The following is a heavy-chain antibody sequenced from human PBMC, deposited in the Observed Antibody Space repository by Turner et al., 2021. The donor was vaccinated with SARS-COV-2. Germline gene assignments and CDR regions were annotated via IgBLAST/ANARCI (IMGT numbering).Heavy chain of an antibody. CDR1: AFTFSSYS. CDR3: ARELGSIAVAN. V-gene: IGHV3-48*01. Sequence: EVKLVESGGGLVQLGGSLRPSCAASAFTFSSYSMNWVRQAPGKGLEWVSDISSSNSSIYYADSEKGRFTISRDNDKNSLYLQMNSLRAEDTAVYYCARELGSIAVANWGHGTLVTVSS. CDR2: ISSSNSSI. D-gene: IGHD6-19*01. J-gene: IGHJ4*01.